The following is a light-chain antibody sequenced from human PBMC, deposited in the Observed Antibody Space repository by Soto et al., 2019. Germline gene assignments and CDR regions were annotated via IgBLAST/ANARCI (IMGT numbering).Light chain of an antibody. CDR2: SNN. Sequence: QSVLTQPPSVSGTPGQTVTISCSGSSSNIGSKSVQWYQQLPETAPKLLIYSNNQRPSGVPDRFSGSTSGTSASLAISGLQSEDEAHYYCGAWDYTLNVLVFGGGTKVTVL. J-gene: IGLJ2*01. CDR1: SSNIGSKS. V-gene: IGLV1-44*01. CDR3: GAWDYTLNVLV.